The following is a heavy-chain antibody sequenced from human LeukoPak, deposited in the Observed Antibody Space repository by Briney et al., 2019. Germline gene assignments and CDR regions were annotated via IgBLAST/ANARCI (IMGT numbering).Heavy chain of an antibody. Sequence: GGSQRLSCAASGFSFTKYAMSWVRQAPGKGLEWVSGMSSSGDSTDYADSVKGRFTISRDNSKNTLYLQMDSLRVEDTAVFCAKVSFDGGVIPYFDSWGQGTVVTVSS. CDR2: MSSSGDST. D-gene: IGHD3-16*02. V-gene: IGHV3-23*01. CDR1: GFSFTKYA. CDR3: AKVSFDGGVIPYFDS. J-gene: IGHJ4*02.